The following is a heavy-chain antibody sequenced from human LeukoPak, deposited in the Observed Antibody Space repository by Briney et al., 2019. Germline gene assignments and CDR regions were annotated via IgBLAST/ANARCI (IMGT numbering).Heavy chain of an antibody. D-gene: IGHD5-18*01. CDR3: ARTSIYSYEKLD. Sequence: ASLKVSCKASGYTFTGYYMHWVRQAPGQGLEWMGWINPNSGGTNYAQKFQGRVTMTRNTSISTAYMELSRLRSDDTAVYYCARTSIYSYEKLDWGQGTLVTVSS. CDR1: GYTFTGYY. J-gene: IGHJ4*02. CDR2: INPNSGGT. V-gene: IGHV1-2*02.